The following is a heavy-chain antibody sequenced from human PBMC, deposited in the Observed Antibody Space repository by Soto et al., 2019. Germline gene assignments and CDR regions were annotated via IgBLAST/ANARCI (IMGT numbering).Heavy chain of an antibody. CDR1: GDSINSDKYY. V-gene: IGHV4-39*01. J-gene: IGHJ4*02. Sequence: QLQESGPGLVKPSETLSLTCSVSGDSINSDKYYWGWIRQPPGKGLEWIGSIYYRGNTYYNPSLQTRVTISLAKSTRQFSLRLNSVTAADSAVYFSARLEALATISYYFDFWGQGAQVTVSS. CDR3: ARLEALATISYYFDF. D-gene: IGHD1-1*01. CDR2: IYYRGNT.